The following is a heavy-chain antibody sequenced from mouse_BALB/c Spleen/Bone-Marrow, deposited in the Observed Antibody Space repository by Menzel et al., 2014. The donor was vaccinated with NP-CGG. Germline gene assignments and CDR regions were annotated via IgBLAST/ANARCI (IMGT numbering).Heavy chain of an antibody. CDR1: GFTFSSFG. CDR3: ASLTYYAMDY. Sequence: EVQLVESGGGLVQPGGSRKLSCAASGFTFSSFGMHWVRQAPEKGLEWVAYISSGSSTIYCADTVKGRFTISRDNPKNTLFLQMTSLRSEDTAMYYCASLTYYAMDYWGQGTSVTVSS. CDR2: ISSGSSTI. J-gene: IGHJ4*01. V-gene: IGHV5-17*02.